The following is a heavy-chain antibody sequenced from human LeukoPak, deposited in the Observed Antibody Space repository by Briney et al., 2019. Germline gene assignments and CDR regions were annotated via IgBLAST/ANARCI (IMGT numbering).Heavy chain of an antibody. CDR1: GGSISSYY. J-gene: IGHJ4*02. Sequence: SETLSLTCTVSGGSISSYYWSWIRQPPGKGLEWIGYIYYSGSTNYNPSLKSRVTTSVDTSKNQFSLKLSSVTAADTAVYYCARGGGSGWYFLDYWGQGTLVTVSS. CDR3: ARGGGSGWYFLDY. V-gene: IGHV4-59*01. CDR2: IYYSGST. D-gene: IGHD6-19*01.